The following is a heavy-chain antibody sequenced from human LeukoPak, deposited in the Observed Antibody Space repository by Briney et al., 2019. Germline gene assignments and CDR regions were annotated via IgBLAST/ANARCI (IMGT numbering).Heavy chain of an antibody. CDR3: ARQSLGASGLDH. D-gene: IGHD1-26*01. J-gene: IGHJ4*02. CDR2: APHDRTSP. Sequence: LAGGSLRLSCAVSGFTFNSHHMHWVRQAPNKGLDWVAVAPHDRTSPSHAASVNGRFTISRDNSKDTVFLQMDSLRVDDTAIYYCARQSLGASGLDHWGQGVLVTVSS. V-gene: IGHV3-30*03. CDR1: GFTFNSHH.